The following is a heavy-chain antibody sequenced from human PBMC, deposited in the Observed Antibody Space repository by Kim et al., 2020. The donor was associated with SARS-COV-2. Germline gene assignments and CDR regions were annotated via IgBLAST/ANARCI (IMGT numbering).Heavy chain of an antibody. Sequence: GNGNTIYSQKFQGNVTFTTDTSASTAYMELSFLRSEDSAVYYCLGGFYFDYWGQGTLVTVSS. D-gene: IGHD3-16*01. CDR2: GNGNT. J-gene: IGHJ4*02. CDR3: LGGFYFDY. V-gene: IGHV1-3*01.